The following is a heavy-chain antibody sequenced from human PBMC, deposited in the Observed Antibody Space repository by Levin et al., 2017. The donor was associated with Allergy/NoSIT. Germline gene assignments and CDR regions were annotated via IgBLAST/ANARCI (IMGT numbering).Heavy chain of an antibody. V-gene: IGHV3-33*01. J-gene: IGHJ4*02. CDR1: GIPFSRSG. CDR3: ARDAGTTRLDY. D-gene: IGHD3-10*01. Sequence: GGSLRLSCAASGIPFSRSGMHWVRQAPGKGLEWVAVIWYDGGYKYNEDSVKGRFTISRDNSKNKMYLQMDGLRVEDTAVYYCARDAGTTRLDYWGQGTLVTVSS. CDR2: IWYDGGYK.